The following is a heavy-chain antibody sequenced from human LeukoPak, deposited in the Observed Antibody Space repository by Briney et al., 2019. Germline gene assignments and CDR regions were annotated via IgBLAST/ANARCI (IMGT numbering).Heavy chain of an antibody. CDR2: INPNSGGT. J-gene: IGHJ4*02. Sequence: GASVKVSCKTSGYTFTGYYMHWVRQAPGQGLEWMGWINPNSGGTNYAQKFQGRVTTTRDTSISTAYMELSRLTFDDTAVYYCAPTHSGYSWYYFDYWGQGTLVTVSS. D-gene: IGHD3-22*01. V-gene: IGHV1-2*02. CDR1: GYTFTGYY. CDR3: APTHSGYSWYYFDY.